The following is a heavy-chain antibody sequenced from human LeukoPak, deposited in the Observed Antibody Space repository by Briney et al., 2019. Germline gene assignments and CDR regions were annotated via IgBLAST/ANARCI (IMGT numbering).Heavy chain of an antibody. J-gene: IGHJ5*02. V-gene: IGHV3-33*01. CDR2: IWYDASNK. D-gene: IGHD6-13*01. CDR1: GFTFSSFG. CDR3: VRGVGVSRFNYFDP. Sequence: PGGSLRLSCAASGFTFSSFGMHWVRPAPGKGLEGVVVIWYDASNKYYADSVKGRFTISRDNSKNTLFLQMNSLRDDDTAVYYCVRGVGVSRFNYFDPWGQGTLVIVSS.